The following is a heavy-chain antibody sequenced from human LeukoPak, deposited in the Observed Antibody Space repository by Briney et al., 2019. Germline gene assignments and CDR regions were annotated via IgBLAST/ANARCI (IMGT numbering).Heavy chain of an antibody. Sequence: KASETLSLTCTVSGGSISSSSYYWGWIRQPPGKGLEWIGSIYHGGNTYYNPSLKSRVTISVDTSTNQFSLRLSSVTAADTAVYYCASELRGGYVYRYWGQGTLVTVSS. CDR1: GGSISSSSYY. V-gene: IGHV4-39*07. J-gene: IGHJ4*02. CDR2: IYHGGNT. D-gene: IGHD5-24*01. CDR3: ASELRGGYVYRY.